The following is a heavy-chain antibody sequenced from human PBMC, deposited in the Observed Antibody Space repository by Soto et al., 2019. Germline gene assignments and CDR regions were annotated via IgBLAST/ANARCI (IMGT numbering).Heavy chain of an antibody. Sequence: EVQLLESGGGLVQPGGSLRLSCAASGFTFSTHWMSWVRQAPGKGLEWVANIRPDGSEKWYVDSVKGRFTIFRDNAKNSLYLQMSSLRVEDTAMYYCVRGDYHDTTGPFSDAFDIWGQGTMVTVSS. CDR1: GFTFSTHW. D-gene: IGHD3-22*01. J-gene: IGHJ3*02. CDR3: VRGDYHDTTGPFSDAFDI. V-gene: IGHV3-7*04. CDR2: IRPDGSEK.